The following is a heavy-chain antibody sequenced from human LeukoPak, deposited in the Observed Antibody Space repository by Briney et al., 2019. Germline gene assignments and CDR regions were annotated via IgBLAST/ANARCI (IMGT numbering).Heavy chain of an antibody. V-gene: IGHV3-74*01. CDR1: GFTFSSYW. Sequence: GGSLRLSCSASGFTFSSYWMHWVRQAPGKGLVWVSRIDTDGSSTIYADSVKGRFTISRDNAKNSLYLQMNSLRAEDTAVYYCARGLYSSSWYDFDYWGQGTLVTVSS. CDR2: IDTDGSST. J-gene: IGHJ4*02. CDR3: ARGLYSSSWYDFDY. D-gene: IGHD6-13*01.